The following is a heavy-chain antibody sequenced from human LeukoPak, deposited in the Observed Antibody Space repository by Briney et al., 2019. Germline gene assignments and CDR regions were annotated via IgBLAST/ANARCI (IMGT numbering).Heavy chain of an antibody. CDR2: IKQDGSGK. CDR3: ARRGTIAVPVFWFDP. CDR1: GFTFNTYW. D-gene: IGHD6-19*01. J-gene: IGHJ5*02. Sequence: GGSLRLSCVASGFTFNTYWMSWVRQAPGKGLEWVANIKQDGSGKYYLDSLEGRFTISRDNAKNSVYLQINRLRAEDSAVYYCARRGTIAVPVFWFDPWGQGTLVIVSS. V-gene: IGHV3-7*01.